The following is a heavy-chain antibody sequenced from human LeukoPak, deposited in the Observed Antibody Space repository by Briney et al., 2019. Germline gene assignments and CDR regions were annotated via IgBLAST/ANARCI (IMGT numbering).Heavy chain of an antibody. CDR1: GFTFRCYA. J-gene: IGHJ4*02. Sequence: PGGSLRLSCAASGFTFRCYALSWVRQAPGKGLEWVSAFSGSGCRTFYADSVKGRFTISRDNSNNTLSLQMNSLRAEDTAVYYCAKGNISGGSCYLDYWGQGTLVTVSS. CDR2: FSGSGCRT. V-gene: IGHV3-23*01. D-gene: IGHD2-15*01. CDR3: AKGNISGGSCYLDY.